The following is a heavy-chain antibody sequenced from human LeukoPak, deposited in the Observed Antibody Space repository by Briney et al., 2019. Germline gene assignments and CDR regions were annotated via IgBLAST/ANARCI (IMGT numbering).Heavy chain of an antibody. J-gene: IGHJ6*04. V-gene: IGHV3-30*18. CDR1: GFTFSSYG. CDR3: AKGYVAAGTRPRGLGYGMDV. CDR2: ISYDGSNK. D-gene: IGHD6-13*01. Sequence: GGSLRLSCAASGFTFSSYGMHWVRQAPGKGLEWVAVISYDGSNKYYADSVKGRFTISRDNSKNTLYLQMNSLRAGDTAVYYCAKGYVAAGTRPRGLGYGMDVWGKGTTVTVSS.